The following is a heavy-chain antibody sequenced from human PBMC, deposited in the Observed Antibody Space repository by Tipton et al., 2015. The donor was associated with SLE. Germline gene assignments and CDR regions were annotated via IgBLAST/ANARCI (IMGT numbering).Heavy chain of an antibody. Sequence: LRLSCAASGFTFSDYYMSWIRQAPGKGLEWIGSMVYSGKTYYNPSLMSRVTISVDTSKNQFSLKMNSVTAADTAVYYCVRDRGYDFWSGPAYFDYWGQGTLVTVSS. CDR2: MVYSGKT. CDR3: VRDRGYDFWSGPAYFDY. V-gene: IGHV4-38-2*02. D-gene: IGHD3-3*01. CDR1: GFTFSDYY. J-gene: IGHJ4*02.